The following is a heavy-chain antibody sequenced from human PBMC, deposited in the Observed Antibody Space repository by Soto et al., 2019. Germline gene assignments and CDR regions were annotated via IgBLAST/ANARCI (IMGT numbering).Heavy chain of an antibody. CDR3: ARHESTYFDY. Sequence: EVQLVQSGAEMRKPGESLRISCMFSGDTFGNYWIAWVRQVPGKGLEWMGIIYVRDSDTRYSPSFQGQVTISADKSISTAYLQWSRLKASDTAIYYCARHESTYFDYWGQGTLVTVSS. CDR1: GDTFGNYW. J-gene: IGHJ4*02. CDR2: IYVRDSDT. V-gene: IGHV5-51*01.